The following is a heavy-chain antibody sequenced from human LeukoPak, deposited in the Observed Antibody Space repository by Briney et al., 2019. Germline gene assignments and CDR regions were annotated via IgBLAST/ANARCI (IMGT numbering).Heavy chain of an antibody. CDR2: ISSNGGSP. CDR1: GFTFRSYA. D-gene: IGHD5-18*01. J-gene: IGHJ4*02. CDR3: TTSYVMSFDY. V-gene: IGHV3-64D*06. Sequence: GGSLRLSCSASGFTFRSYAMQWVRQAPGKGLEYVSAISSNGGSPYYAASVKGRFTISRDNSKNTLYLQMSILRAEDTAVYYCTTSYVMSFDYWGQGTLVTVSS.